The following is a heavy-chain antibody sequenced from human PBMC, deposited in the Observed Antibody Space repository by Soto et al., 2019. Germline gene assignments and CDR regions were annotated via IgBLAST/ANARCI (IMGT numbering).Heavy chain of an antibody. CDR2: INHSGST. Sequence: SETLSLTCTVSGVSISSSTYYWGWMRQPPGKGLEWIGEINHSGSTNYNPSLKSRVTISVDTSKNQFSLKLTSVTAADTAVYYCARDKITGLFDYWGQGTLVTVSS. V-gene: IGHV4-39*07. J-gene: IGHJ4*02. D-gene: IGHD2-8*02. CDR1: GVSISSSTYY. CDR3: ARDKITGLFDY.